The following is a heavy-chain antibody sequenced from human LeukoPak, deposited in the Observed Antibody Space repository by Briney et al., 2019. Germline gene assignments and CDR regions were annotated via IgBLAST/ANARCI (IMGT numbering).Heavy chain of an antibody. CDR2: ISSSSSYI. V-gene: IGHV3-21*01. CDR3: ARDGLVWIGTYVIDD. Sequence: GGSLTLSCAASGFTFSSYSMNWVRQPPGKGLEWVSSISSSSSYIYYADSVKGRFTNTRDNAKKLRYLQMNSLRAEDTAVYYCARDGLVWIGTYVIDDWGQGTLVTVS. CDR1: GFTFSSYS. D-gene: IGHD3-10*01. J-gene: IGHJ4*01.